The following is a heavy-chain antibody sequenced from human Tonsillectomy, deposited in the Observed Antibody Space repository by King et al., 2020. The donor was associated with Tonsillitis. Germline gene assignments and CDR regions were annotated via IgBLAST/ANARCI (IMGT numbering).Heavy chain of an antibody. D-gene: IGHD4-17*01. J-gene: IGHJ2*01. V-gene: IGHV4-38-2*02. CDR1: GYSLSSSYY. CDR2: IYHSGTT. CDR3: ARGDYIDCEGYFDI. Sequence: VQLQESGPGLVKPSETLSLTCTVSGYSLSSSYYWGWLRQPPGKGLEWIGNIYHSGTTYYNPSLKSRVTISVDTTKNHFSLKLNSVNAADTTVYYFARGDYIDCEGYFDIWGRGTLVTLSS.